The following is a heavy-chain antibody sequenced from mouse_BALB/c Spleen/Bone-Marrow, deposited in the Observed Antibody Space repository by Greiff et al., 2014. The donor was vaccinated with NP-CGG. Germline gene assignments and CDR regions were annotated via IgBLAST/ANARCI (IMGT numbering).Heavy chain of an antibody. CDR3: AREDDGYYDWYFDV. J-gene: IGHJ1*01. V-gene: IGHV1-87*01. Sequence: VQLQQSGAELARPGASVKLSCKASGCTFTSYWMQWVKQRPGQGLEWIGAIYPGDGDTRYTQKFKGKATLTADKSSSTAYMQLSSLASEDSAVYYCAREDDGYYDWYFDVWGAGTTVTVSS. CDR2: IYPGDGDT. D-gene: IGHD2-3*01. CDR1: GCTFTSYW.